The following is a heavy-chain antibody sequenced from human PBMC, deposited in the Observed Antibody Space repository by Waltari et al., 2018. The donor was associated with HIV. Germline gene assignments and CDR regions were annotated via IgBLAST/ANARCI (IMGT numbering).Heavy chain of an antibody. V-gene: IGHV3-23*01. J-gene: IGHJ4*02. CDR2: ISGSGGGT. CDR3: AKLEVY. CDR1: GLTFRSYA. Sequence: EVKVLESGGGWVQPGGSLRLSCSASGLTFRSYAMGWVGQAPGKGLGWVSGISGSGGGTYYAYSVKGRFTISRDNSKNTLYLQMNSLRADDTAVYYCAKLEVYWGQGTLVTVSS.